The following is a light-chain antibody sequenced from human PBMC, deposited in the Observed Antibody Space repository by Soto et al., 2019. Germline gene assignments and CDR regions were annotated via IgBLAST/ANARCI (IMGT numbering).Light chain of an antibody. CDR1: QDVSNY. CDR3: QQYANLPYT. Sequence: DIRLTQSPSSLSASVGDTVTITCQASQDVSNYLDWYQQKPGKAPKVLIYDASNLETGVPSRFSGSGSGSDFTFTISSLQPEDFATYYCQQYANLPYTFGQGTKLEIK. V-gene: IGKV1-33*01. J-gene: IGKJ2*01. CDR2: DAS.